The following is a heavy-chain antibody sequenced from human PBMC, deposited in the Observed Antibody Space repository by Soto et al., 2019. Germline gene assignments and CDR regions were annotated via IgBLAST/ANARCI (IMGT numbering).Heavy chain of an antibody. CDR3: ARLEQWLVRASDY. Sequence: SETLSLTCTVSGGSISSSSYYWGWIRQPPGKGLEWIGSIYYSGSTYYNPSLKSRVTISVDTSKNQFSLKLSSVTAADTAVYYCARLEQWLVRASDYWGQGTLVTVS. J-gene: IGHJ4*02. V-gene: IGHV4-39*01. D-gene: IGHD6-19*01. CDR2: IYYSGST. CDR1: GGSISSSSYY.